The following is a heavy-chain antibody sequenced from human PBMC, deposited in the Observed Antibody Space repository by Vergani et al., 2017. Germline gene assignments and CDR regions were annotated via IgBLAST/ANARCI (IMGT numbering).Heavy chain of an antibody. CDR1: GFSFRNAW. CDR3: TTDPRYCGDGSCYWLRDHHYYGMDV. CDR2: IKSTFDRGTT. V-gene: IGHV3-15*07. J-gene: IGHJ6*02. Sequence: EVQLVESGGGIVKPGGSLRLSCVASGFSFRNAWMNWVRRTPGKGLEWVGRIKSTFDRGTTDYAAAVKGRFTISRDDSKNTVVLQMNGLKTEDIGVYYCTTDPRYCGDGSCYWLRDHHYYGMDVWGQGTTVTVSS. D-gene: IGHD2-21*01.